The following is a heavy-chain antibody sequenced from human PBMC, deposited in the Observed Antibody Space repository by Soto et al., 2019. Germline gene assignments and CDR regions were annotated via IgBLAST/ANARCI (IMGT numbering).Heavy chain of an antibody. V-gene: IGHV3-23*01. J-gene: IGHJ4*02. D-gene: IGHD3-10*01. Sequence: PGGSLRLSCAASGFTFGTYAMSWVRQAPGKGLEWVSAISGSVGSTYYADSVKGRFTISRDNSKNTLYLQMTSLRAEDTAVYYCAKRASGSYFDYWGQGTLVTVSS. CDR3: AKRASGSYFDY. CDR2: ISGSVGST. CDR1: GFTFGTYA.